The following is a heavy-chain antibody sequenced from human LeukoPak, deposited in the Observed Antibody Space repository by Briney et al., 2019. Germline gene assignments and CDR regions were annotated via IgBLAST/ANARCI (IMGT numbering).Heavy chain of an antibody. Sequence: GRSLRLSCAASEFTFSNYVMHWVRQAPGKGLEWVAVISYDGSDNYYADSVKGRFTISRDNSRNALYLQMNSLRAEDTAAYYCAKDQAMAGTRGPDYWGQGTLVTVSS. J-gene: IGHJ4*01. CDR1: EFTFSNYV. V-gene: IGHV3-30*18. CDR3: AKDQAMAGTRGPDY. D-gene: IGHD6-19*01. CDR2: ISYDGSDN.